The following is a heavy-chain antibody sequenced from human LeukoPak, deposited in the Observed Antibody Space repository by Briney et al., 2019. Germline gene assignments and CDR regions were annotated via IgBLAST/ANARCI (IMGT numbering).Heavy chain of an antibody. CDR3: AKDRYSSSRNYYGVDV. V-gene: IGHV3-23*01. CDR1: GFTFSSYA. J-gene: IGHJ6*02. D-gene: IGHD6-6*01. CDR2: ISGSGGST. Sequence: GGSLRLSCAASGFTFSSYAMSWVRQAPGKGLEWVSAISGSGGSTYYADSVKGRFTISRDNSKNTLYLQMNSLRAEDPAVYYCAKDRYSSSRNYYGVDVWGQGTTVTVSS.